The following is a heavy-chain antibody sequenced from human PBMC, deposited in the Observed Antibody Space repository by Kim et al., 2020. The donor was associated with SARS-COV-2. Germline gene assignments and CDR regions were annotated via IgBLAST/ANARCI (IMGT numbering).Heavy chain of an antibody. CDR1: GGSISSSSYY. V-gene: IGHV4-39*01. Sequence: SETLSLTCTVSGGSISSSSYYWGWIRQPPGKGLEWIGSIYYSGSTYYNPSLKSRVTISVDTSKNQFSLKLSSVTAADTAVYYCARHLKYCSSTSCFWVEVGAFDIWGQGTMVTVSS. CDR3: ARHLKYCSSTSCFWVEVGAFDI. J-gene: IGHJ3*02. D-gene: IGHD2-2*01. CDR2: IYYSGST.